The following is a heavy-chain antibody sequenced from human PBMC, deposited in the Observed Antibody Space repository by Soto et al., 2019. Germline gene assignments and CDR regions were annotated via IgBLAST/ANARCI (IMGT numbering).Heavy chain of an antibody. CDR3: AAEPGGGATYYDFWSGYFRLPKDPTPTIYYYGMDV. J-gene: IGHJ6*02. V-gene: IGHV1-58*01. CDR2: IVVGSGNT. CDR1: GFTFTSSA. Sequence: GASVKVSCKASGFTFTSSAVQWVRQARGQRLEWIGWIVVGSGNTNYAQKFQERVTITRDMSTSTAYMELSSLRSEDTAVYYCAAEPGGGATYYDFWSGYFRLPKDPTPTIYYYGMDVWGQGTTVTVSS. D-gene: IGHD3-3*01.